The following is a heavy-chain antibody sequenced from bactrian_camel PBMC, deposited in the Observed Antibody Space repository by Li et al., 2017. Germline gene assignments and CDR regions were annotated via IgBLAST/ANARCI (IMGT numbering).Heavy chain of an antibody. D-gene: IGHD3*01. CDR3: ALGGSPSAWAHLSPAAFVY. CDR1: DYSFSRYW. Sequence: HVQLVESGGGSVQAGESLTLSCRVSDYSFSRYWAWFRQPPGKGREGVAVLERYGGTRVEDSVKGRFTISSDNAKNILYLQMNNLQREDTAVYYCALGGSPSAWAHLSPAAFVYWGRGTQVTVS. J-gene: IGHJ4*01. CDR2: LERYGGT. V-gene: IGHV3S1*01.